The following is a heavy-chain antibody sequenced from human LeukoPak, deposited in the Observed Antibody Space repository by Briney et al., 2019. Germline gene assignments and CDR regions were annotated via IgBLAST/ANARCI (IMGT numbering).Heavy chain of an antibody. CDR3: ARDNGFGESMGY. D-gene: IGHD3-10*01. CDR1: GGSISSGGYY. CDR2: IYYSGST. J-gene: IGHJ4*02. Sequence: SETLSLTCTVSGGSISSGGYYWSWIRQHPGKGLEWIGYIYYSGSTYYNPSLKSRVTISVDTSKNQFSLKLSSVTAADTAVYYCARDNGFGESMGYWGQGTLVTVSS. V-gene: IGHV4-31*03.